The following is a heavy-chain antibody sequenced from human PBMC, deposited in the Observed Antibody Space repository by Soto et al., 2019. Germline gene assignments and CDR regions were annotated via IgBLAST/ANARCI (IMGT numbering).Heavy chain of an antibody. V-gene: IGHV3-23*01. CDR1: GFTFISYA. Sequence: GGSLRLSCAASGFTFISYAMSWVRQAPGKGLEWVSTISGNAYSTYYADSVKGRFTISRDNSKNTLYLQMNSLRAEDTAVYYCAKSGGDNWFDPWGQGTLVTVSS. J-gene: IGHJ5*02. D-gene: IGHD2-15*01. CDR2: ISGNAYST. CDR3: AKSGGDNWFDP.